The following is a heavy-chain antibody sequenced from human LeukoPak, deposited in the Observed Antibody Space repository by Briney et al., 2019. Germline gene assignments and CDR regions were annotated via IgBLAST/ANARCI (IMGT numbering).Heavy chain of an antibody. J-gene: IGHJ4*02. CDR1: GFPFSSYW. V-gene: IGHV3-7*04. D-gene: IGHD5-24*01. CDR2: IKQDGSKK. Sequence: GGSLRLSCVASGFPFSSYWMTWVRQAPGKGLEWVANIKQDGSKKSYVDSGKGRFTISRDNAKNSLYLQMNSLRAEDTAIYYCTRVGYIDEGIDYWGQGTLVTVSS. CDR3: TRVGYIDEGIDY.